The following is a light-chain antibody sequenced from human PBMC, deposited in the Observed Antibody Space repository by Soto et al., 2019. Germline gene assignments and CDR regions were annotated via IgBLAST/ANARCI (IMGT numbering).Light chain of an antibody. J-gene: IGLJ3*02. CDR2: EVS. CDR3: SSYTNTITLRWV. CDR1: RNDVGGYDH. Sequence: QSALTQPASVSGSPGQSITISCTGTRNDVGGYDHVSWYQQHPGKAPKLIIYEVSNRPSGVSNRFSVSKSATTASLIISGLQAEDEADYYCSSYTNTITLRWVFGGGTKLTVL. V-gene: IGLV2-14*01.